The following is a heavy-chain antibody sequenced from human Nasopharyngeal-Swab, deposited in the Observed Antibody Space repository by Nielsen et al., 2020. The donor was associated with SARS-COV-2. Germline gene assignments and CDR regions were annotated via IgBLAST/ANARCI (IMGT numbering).Heavy chain of an antibody. CDR3: ASSHYDFWSGYYLGVDY. Sequence: GESLKISCAASGFTFSSYWMSWVRQDPGKGLEWVANIKQDGSEKYYVDSVKGRFTISRDNAKNSLYLQMNSLRAEDTAVYYCASSHYDFWSGYYLGVDYWGQGTLVTVSS. V-gene: IGHV3-7*01. CDR1: GFTFSSYW. J-gene: IGHJ4*02. D-gene: IGHD3-3*01. CDR2: IKQDGSEK.